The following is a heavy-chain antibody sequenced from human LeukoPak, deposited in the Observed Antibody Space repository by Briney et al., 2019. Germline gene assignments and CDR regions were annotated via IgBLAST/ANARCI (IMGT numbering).Heavy chain of an antibody. CDR3: AKVVSYSSGWFFHH. J-gene: IGHJ1*01. D-gene: IGHD6-19*01. CDR2: VNGSGYSA. Sequence: GGSLRLSCAASGLTFSSYAMRWVRQAPGKGLEWVSSVNGSGYSAYYADSVKGRFTISRDNSKDMLFLQMSTLRVEDTAVYYCAKVVSYSSGWFFHHWGQGTLVTVSS. CDR1: GLTFSSYA. V-gene: IGHV3-23*01.